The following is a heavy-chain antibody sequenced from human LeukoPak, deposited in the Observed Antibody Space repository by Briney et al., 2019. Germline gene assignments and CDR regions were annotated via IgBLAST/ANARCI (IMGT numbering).Heavy chain of an antibody. Sequence: ASVKVSCKASGYTFTSYYMHWVRQAPGQGLEWMGIINPSGGSTSYAQKFQGRVTMTRDTSTSTVYMELSSLRSEDTAVYYCARESRLAAAGRTFDYWGQGTLVTVSS. CDR2: INPSGGST. D-gene: IGHD6-13*01. CDR1: GYTFTSYY. V-gene: IGHV1-46*01. J-gene: IGHJ4*02. CDR3: ARESRLAAAGRTFDY.